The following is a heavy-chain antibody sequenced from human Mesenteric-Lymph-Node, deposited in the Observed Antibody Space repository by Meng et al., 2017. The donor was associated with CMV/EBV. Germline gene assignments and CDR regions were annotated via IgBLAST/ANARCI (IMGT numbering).Heavy chain of an antibody. J-gene: IGHJ3*02. V-gene: IGHV1-2*02. CDR1: GYTFIGYY. Sequence: ASVKVSCKASGYTFIGYYMHWVRQAPGQGLEWMGWINPNSGGTNYAQKFQGRVTMTRDTSISTAYMELSSLRSEDTAVYYCARPRDDSGNDAFDIWGQGTMVTVSS. CDR3: ARPRDDSGNDAFDI. CDR2: INPNSGGT. D-gene: IGHD1-26*01.